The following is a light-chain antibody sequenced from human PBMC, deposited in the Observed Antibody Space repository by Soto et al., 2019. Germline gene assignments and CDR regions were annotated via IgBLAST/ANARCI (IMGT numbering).Light chain of an antibody. CDR1: SGSVSSSYF. V-gene: IGLV8-61*01. J-gene: IGLJ2*01. CDR3: VLYMDSGMVV. Sequence: QAVVTQAPSLSVSPGGTVTLTCALSSGSVSSSYFPSWYQQTPGQAPRTLIYTTDIRSSGVPDRFSGSILGNKAALTITGAQADDESDYYCVLYMDSGMVVFGGGTKLTVL. CDR2: TTD.